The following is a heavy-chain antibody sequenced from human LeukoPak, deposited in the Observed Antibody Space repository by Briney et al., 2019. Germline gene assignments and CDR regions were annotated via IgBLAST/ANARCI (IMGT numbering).Heavy chain of an antibody. V-gene: IGHV3-30-3*01. D-gene: IGHD3-16*01. CDR3: ARALGVDDAFDI. CDR2: ISYDGSNK. Sequence: GGSLRLSCAASGFTFSSYAMHWVRQAPGKGLEWVAVISYDGSNKYYADSVKGRFTISRDNSKNTLYLQTNSLRAEDTAVYYCARALGVDDAFDIWGQGTMVTVSS. CDR1: GFTFSSYA. J-gene: IGHJ3*02.